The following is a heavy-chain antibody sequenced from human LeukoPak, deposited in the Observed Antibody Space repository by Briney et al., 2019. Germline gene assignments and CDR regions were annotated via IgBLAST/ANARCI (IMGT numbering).Heavy chain of an antibody. CDR1: GLTFSSYG. CDR2: ILYDGRNK. CDR3: SKDHDMVRGILYYFDY. D-gene: IGHD3-10*01. V-gene: IGHV3-30*18. Sequence: GRSLRLSCAASGLTFSSYGMHWVRQAPGKGLEWVAVILYDGRNKYYADSVKGRFTISRDNSKNTLYLQMNSLRAEDTAVYYCSKDHDMVRGILYYFDYWGQGTLVTVSS. J-gene: IGHJ4*02.